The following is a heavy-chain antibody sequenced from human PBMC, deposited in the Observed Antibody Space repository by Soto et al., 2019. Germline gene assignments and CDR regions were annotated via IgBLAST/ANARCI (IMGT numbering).Heavy chain of an antibody. CDR2: INAGNGNT. V-gene: IGHV1-3*01. J-gene: IGHJ4*02. Sequence: ASVKVSCKASGYTFTSYAMHWVRQAPGQRLEWMGWINAGNGNTKYSQKFQGRVTITRDTSASTAYMELSSLRSEDTAVYYCARAPPSGWYFDYWGQGTLVTVS. D-gene: IGHD6-19*01. CDR1: GYTFTSYA. CDR3: ARAPPSGWYFDY.